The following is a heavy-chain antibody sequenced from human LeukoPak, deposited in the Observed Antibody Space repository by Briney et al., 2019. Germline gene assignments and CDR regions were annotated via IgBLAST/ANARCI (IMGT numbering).Heavy chain of an antibody. J-gene: IGHJ4*02. V-gene: IGHV3-48*03. CDR3: ASAGYQYPDFDY. D-gene: IGHD3-9*01. CDR2: ISSSGSTI. CDR1: GFTFSSYA. Sequence: GGSLRLSCAASGFTFSSYAMHWVRQAPGKGLEWVSYISSSGSTIYYADSVKGRFTISRDNAKNSLYLQMNSLRAEDTAVYYCASAGYQYPDFDYWGQGTLVTVSS.